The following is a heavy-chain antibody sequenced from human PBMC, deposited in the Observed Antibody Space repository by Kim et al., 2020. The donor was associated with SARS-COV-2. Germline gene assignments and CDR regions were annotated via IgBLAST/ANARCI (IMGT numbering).Heavy chain of an antibody. D-gene: IGHD2-2*01. CDR2: ISSSSSYI. Sequence: GGSLRLSCAASGFTFSSYSMNWVRQAPGKGLEWVSSISSSSSYIYYADSVKGRFTISRDNAKNSLYLQMNSLRAEDTAVYYCAREGRWYCSSTSCNYYYYYYMDVWGQGTTVTVSS. J-gene: IGHJ6*03. CDR3: AREGRWYCSSTSCNYYYYYYMDV. V-gene: IGHV3-21*01. CDR1: GFTFSSYS.